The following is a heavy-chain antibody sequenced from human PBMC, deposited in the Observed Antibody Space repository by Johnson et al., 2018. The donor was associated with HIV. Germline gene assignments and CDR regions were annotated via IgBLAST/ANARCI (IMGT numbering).Heavy chain of an antibody. CDR2: ISSSGSTI. J-gene: IGHJ3*02. Sequence: QVQLVESGGGLVKPGGSLRLSCAASGFSFSDHYMSWIRQAPGKGLEWVSYISSSGSTIYYADSVKGRFTVSRDNRKNSLYLKMNSLRTEDTALYYCAKAESNYGRAFDIWGQGTMVTVSS. CDR3: AKAESNYGRAFDI. V-gene: IGHV3-11*01. D-gene: IGHD5-24*01. CDR1: GFSFSDHY.